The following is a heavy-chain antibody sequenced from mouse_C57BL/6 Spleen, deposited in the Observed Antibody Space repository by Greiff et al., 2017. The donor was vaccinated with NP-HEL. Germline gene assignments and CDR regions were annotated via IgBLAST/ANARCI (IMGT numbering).Heavy chain of an antibody. CDR3: ARDYYGSYWYFDV. CDR1: GYTFTDYN. J-gene: IGHJ1*03. CDR2: INPNNGCT. D-gene: IGHD1-1*01. V-gene: IGHV1-18*01. Sequence: EVQLQQSGPELVKPGASVKIPCKASGYTFTDYNMDWVKQSHGKSLEWIGDINPNNGCTIYNQKFKGKATLTVDKSSSTAYMELRSLTSEDTAVYYCARDYYGSYWYFDVWGTGTTVTVSS.